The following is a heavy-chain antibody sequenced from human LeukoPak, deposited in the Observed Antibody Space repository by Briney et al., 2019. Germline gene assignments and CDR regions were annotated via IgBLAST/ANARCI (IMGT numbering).Heavy chain of an antibody. CDR1: GGSISSYY. CDR3: ARAEAAAGPFEGDY. V-gene: IGHV4-59*08. CDR2: IYYSGST. Sequence: ASETLSLTCTVSGGSISSYYWSWIRQPPGKGLEWIGYIYYSGSTNYNPSLKSRVTISVDTSKNQFSLKLSSVTAADTAVYYCARAEAAAGPFEGDYWGQGTLVTVSS. J-gene: IGHJ4*02. D-gene: IGHD6-13*01.